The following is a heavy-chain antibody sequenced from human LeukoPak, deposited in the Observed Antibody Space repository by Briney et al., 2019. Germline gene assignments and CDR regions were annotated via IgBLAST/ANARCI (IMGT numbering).Heavy chain of an antibody. CDR1: GFTFSSYG. Sequence: GGSLRLSCAASGFTFSSYGMSWVRQTPGKGLEWVSAITEIGGSPYHADSVRGRFTISRDNSKNTLYLHMSSLRAEDTAVYYCAKGRGYNSGSPADYWGQGTLVTVSS. CDR3: AKGRGYNSGSPADY. D-gene: IGHD3-10*01. V-gene: IGHV3-23*01. J-gene: IGHJ4*02. CDR2: ITEIGGSP.